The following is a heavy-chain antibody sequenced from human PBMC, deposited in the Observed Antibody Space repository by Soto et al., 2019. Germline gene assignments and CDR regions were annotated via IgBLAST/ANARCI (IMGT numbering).Heavy chain of an antibody. Sequence: QVQLVQSGSELKNPGASVKVSCKASGYTFTTYSIHWLRQAPGQGLEWMGWIHTNTGNPTYAQGFTGRLVFSLDTSVSTAHLQISSLKTEDTGVYYCARGGIGYCSGGRCYYDFWGQGTLVTVSS. CDR2: IHTNTGNP. J-gene: IGHJ4*02. V-gene: IGHV7-4-1*01. CDR1: GYTFTTYS. D-gene: IGHD2-15*01. CDR3: ARGGIGYCSGGRCYYDF.